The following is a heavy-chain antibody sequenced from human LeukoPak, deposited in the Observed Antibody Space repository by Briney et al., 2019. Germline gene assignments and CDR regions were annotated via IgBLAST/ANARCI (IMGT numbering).Heavy chain of an antibody. V-gene: IGHV3-30*02. CDR1: GFTFSTYG. CDR3: ARERRVNDAFDI. J-gene: IGHJ3*02. CDR2: IQYDGDDK. Sequence: PGGSLRLSCAASGFTFSTYGMHWVRQAPGKGLEWVAFIQYDGDDKYYADSVKGRFTISRDNSKNTLYLQTSSLRSEDTAVYYCARERRVNDAFDIWGQGTMVTVSS.